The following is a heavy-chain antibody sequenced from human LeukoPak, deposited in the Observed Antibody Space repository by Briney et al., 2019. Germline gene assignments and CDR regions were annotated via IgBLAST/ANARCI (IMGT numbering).Heavy chain of an antibody. CDR3: TTRVRYCGGDCYPLDY. Sequence: GGSLRLSCAASGFTFSNAWMNWVRQATGKGLECVGRNKSKTDGGTIDYAAPVKGRFTISRDDAKNTLFLQMNSLKTEDTAVYYCTTRVRYCGGDCYPLDYWGQGTLVTVSS. CDR2: NKSKTDGGTI. D-gene: IGHD2-21*02. CDR1: GFTFSNAW. V-gene: IGHV3-15*01. J-gene: IGHJ4*02.